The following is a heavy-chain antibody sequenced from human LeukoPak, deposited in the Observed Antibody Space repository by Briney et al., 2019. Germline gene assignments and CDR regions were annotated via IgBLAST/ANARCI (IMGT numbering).Heavy chain of an antibody. V-gene: IGHV3-53*01. Sequence: PGGSLRLSCAASGFNVSSNYMSWVRQAPGEGLEWVSVIYSGGSTYYADSVRGRFTISRDNSKNTLYLQMNSLRAEDTAVYYCARAHSGYDETGYYFYYYMDVWGKGTTVTVSS. CDR2: IYSGGST. CDR1: GFNVSSNY. J-gene: IGHJ6*03. CDR3: ARAHSGYDETGYYFYYYMDV. D-gene: IGHD5-12*01.